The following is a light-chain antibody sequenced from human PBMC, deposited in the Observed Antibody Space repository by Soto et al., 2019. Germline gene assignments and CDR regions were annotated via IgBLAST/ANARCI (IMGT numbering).Light chain of an antibody. CDR3: QQYGSSPPIT. J-gene: IGKJ5*01. Sequence: EIVMTQSSATLSVSPGERATLSCRASQSVSSSYLAWYQQKPGQAPRLLIYGASSRATGIPDRFSGSGSGTDFTLTISRLEPEDFAVYYCQQYGSSPPITFGQGTRLEIK. CDR1: QSVSSSY. CDR2: GAS. V-gene: IGKV3-20*01.